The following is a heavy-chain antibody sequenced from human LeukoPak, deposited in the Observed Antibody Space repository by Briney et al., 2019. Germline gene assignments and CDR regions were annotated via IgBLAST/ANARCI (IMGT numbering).Heavy chain of an antibody. J-gene: IGHJ6*02. CDR3: ARDLDTAMYYYGMDV. CDR1: GGTFSSYA. D-gene: IGHD5-18*01. CDR2: IIPILGIA. Sequence: SVKVSCKASGGTFSSYAISWVRQAPGQGLKWMGRIIPILGIANYAQKFQGRVTITADKSTSTAYMELSSLRSEDTAVYYCARDLDTAMYYYGMDVWGQGTTVTVSS. V-gene: IGHV1-69*04.